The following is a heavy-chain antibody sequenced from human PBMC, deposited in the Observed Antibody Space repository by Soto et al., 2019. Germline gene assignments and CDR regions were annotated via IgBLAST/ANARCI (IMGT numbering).Heavy chain of an antibody. Sequence: QVQLQESGPGLVKPSGTLSLTCAVSGGSISSSHWWTWGRQYPGKGLEYIGEIFHSGTSNSHPPLKSRVTLSVDKSKTPFSLTLTSVTAADTAVYYCARVVLTITRGAFDAWGQGTLVIVSS. CDR1: GGSISSSHW. D-gene: IGHD3-9*01. CDR3: ARVVLTITRGAFDA. CDR2: IFHSGTS. J-gene: IGHJ3*01. V-gene: IGHV4-4*02.